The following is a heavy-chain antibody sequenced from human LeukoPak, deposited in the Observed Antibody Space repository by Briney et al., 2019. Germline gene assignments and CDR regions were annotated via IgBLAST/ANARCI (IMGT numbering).Heavy chain of an antibody. Sequence: PGGSLRLSCAASGFTFSSYGMHWVRQAPGKGLEWVAFIRYDGTNKYYADSVKGRFTISRDNSKNTMYLQMHSLRAEVTAVYYCAREYCTNGVCYKRFDYWGQGTLVTVSS. V-gene: IGHV3-30*02. D-gene: IGHD2-8*01. J-gene: IGHJ4*02. CDR3: AREYCTNGVCYKRFDY. CDR2: IRYDGTNK. CDR1: GFTFSSYG.